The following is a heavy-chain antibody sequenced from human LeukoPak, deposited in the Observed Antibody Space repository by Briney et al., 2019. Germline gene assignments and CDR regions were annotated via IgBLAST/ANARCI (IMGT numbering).Heavy chain of an antibody. Sequence: SETLSPTCAVYGGSFSGYYWSWIRQPPGKGLEWIGEINHSGSTNYNPSLKSRVTISVDTSKNQFSLKLSSVTAADTAVYYCARVWYYDYVWPSWGQGTLVTVSS. J-gene: IGHJ5*02. CDR1: GGSFSGYY. D-gene: IGHD3-16*01. CDR3: ARVWYYDYVWPS. V-gene: IGHV4-34*01. CDR2: INHSGST.